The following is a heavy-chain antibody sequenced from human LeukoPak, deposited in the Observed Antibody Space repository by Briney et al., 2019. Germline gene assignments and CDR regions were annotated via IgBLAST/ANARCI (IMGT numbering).Heavy chain of an antibody. V-gene: IGHV3-23*01. CDR2: ISGSGGST. Sequence: GSLRLSCAASGFPFSSYAMSWVRQAPGKGLEWVSAISGSGGSTYYADSVKGRFTISRDNSKNTLSLQMNSLRAEDTAVYYCAKGSLYDFWSGYANYYYYYMDVWGKGTTVTVSS. CDR3: AKGSLYDFWSGYANYYYYYMDV. CDR1: GFPFSSYA. J-gene: IGHJ6*03. D-gene: IGHD3-3*01.